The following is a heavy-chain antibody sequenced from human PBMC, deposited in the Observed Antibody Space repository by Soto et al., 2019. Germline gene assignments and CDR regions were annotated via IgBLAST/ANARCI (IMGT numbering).Heavy chain of an antibody. Sequence: ASVKVSCKASGYTFTSYGISWVRHAPGQGLEWMGFINPTGGSTSYAQKFQGRVNMTRDTSTSTVYMDLSSLRSEDTAVYYCARNDKSGLDYWGQGTLVTVSS. CDR2: INPTGGST. V-gene: IGHV1-46*01. CDR3: ARNDKSGLDY. CDR1: GYTFTSYG. J-gene: IGHJ4*02. D-gene: IGHD1-1*01.